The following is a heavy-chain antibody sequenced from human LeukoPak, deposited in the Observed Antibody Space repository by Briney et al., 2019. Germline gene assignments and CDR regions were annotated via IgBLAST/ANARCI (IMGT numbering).Heavy chain of an antibody. V-gene: IGHV4-59*01. Sequence: SETLSLTCTVSGGSISSYYWSWIRQPPGKGLEWIGYIYYSGSTNYNPSPKSRVTISVDTSKNQFSLKLSSVTAADTAVYYCARAPRQTYCSSTSCMYYFDYWGQGTLVTVSS. CDR2: IYYSGST. CDR3: ARAPRQTYCSSTSCMYYFDY. D-gene: IGHD2-2*01. J-gene: IGHJ4*02. CDR1: GGSISSYY.